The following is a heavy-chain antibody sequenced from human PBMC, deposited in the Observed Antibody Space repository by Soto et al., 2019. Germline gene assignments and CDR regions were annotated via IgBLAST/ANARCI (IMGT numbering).Heavy chain of an antibody. J-gene: IGHJ5*02. V-gene: IGHV4-59*01. Sequence: SETLSLTCTVSGGSISGYYWSWIRQSPGEGLEWIGYMYYSGSTNYNPSLRSRVTISVDTSKKQFSLELRSVTAADTAVYYCARFNGGFYPSWFDPWGQGTLVTVPS. CDR3: ARFNGGFYPSWFDP. D-gene: IGHD3-16*01. CDR1: GGSISGYY. CDR2: MYYSGST.